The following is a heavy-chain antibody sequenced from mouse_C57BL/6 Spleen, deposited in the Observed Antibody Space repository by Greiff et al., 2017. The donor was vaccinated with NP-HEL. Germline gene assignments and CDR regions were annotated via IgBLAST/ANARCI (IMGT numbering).Heavy chain of an antibody. D-gene: IGHD3-2*02. J-gene: IGHJ4*01. CDR3: ARKDHTAQATIGAMDD. CDR1: GFTFSDYG. CDR2: IRSGSSTI. V-gene: IGHV5-17*01. Sequence: EVMLVESGGGLVKPGGSLKLSCAASGFTFSDYGMHWVRQAPEKGLEWVAYIRSGSSTIYYADTVKGRFTISSDNAKKTLFLQMTRLRSEDTAMYYCARKDHTAQATIGAMDDWGQGTSVTVSS.